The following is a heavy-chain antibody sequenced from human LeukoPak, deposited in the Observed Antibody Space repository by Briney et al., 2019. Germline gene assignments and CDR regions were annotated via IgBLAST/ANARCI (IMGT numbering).Heavy chain of an antibody. CDR2: IRYDGSNK. CDR1: GFTFSSYG. J-gene: IGHJ4*02. CDR3: AKDLNRYQLLYYFDY. V-gene: IGHV3-30*02. Sequence: GGSLRLSCAASGFTFSSYGMHWVRQAPGKGLEWVAFIRYDGSNKYYADSVKGRFTISRDNSKNTLYLQMNSLRAEDTAVYYCAKDLNRYQLLYYFDYWGQGTLVTVPS. D-gene: IGHD2-2*01.